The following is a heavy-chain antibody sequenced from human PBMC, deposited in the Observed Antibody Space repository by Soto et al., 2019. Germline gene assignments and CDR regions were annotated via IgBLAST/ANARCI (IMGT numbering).Heavy chain of an antibody. CDR1: GGSISSYY. CDR3: ARTGTNYYFDY. J-gene: IGHJ4*02. D-gene: IGHD1-1*01. V-gene: IGHV4-59*01. Sequence: QVQLQESGPGLVKPSETLSLTCTVSGGSISSYYWSWIRQPPGKGLEWIGYIYYSGSTNYNPSLKSPVTISVDTAKNQFSLKLSSVTAADTAVYYCARTGTNYYFDYWGQGTLVTVSS. CDR2: IYYSGST.